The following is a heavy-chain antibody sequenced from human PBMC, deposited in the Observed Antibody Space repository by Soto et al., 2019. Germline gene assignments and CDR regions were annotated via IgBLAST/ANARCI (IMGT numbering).Heavy chain of an antibody. CDR3: ASYTIFGVVTNYYGMDV. Sequence: SVKVSCKASGGTFSSYAISWVRQDPGQGLEWMGGIIPIFGTANYAQKFQGRVTITADESTSTAYMELSSLRSEDTAVYYCASYTIFGVVTNYYGMDVWGQGTTVTVSS. CDR2: IIPIFGTA. V-gene: IGHV1-69*13. CDR1: GGTFSSYA. D-gene: IGHD3-3*01. J-gene: IGHJ6*02.